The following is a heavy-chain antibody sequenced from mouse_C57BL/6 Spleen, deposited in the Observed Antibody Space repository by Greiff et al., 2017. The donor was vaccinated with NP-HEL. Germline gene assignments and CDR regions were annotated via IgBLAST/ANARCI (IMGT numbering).Heavy chain of an antibody. CDR1: GYTFTSYW. J-gene: IGHJ4*01. V-gene: IGHV1-55*01. Sequence: QVQLQQPGAELVKPGASVKMSCKASGYTFTSYWITWVKQRPGQGLEWIGDIYPGSGSTNYNEKFKSKATLTVDISSSTADMQLSSLTSEDSAVYYCAREGGEYYAMDYWGQGTSVTVSS. CDR3: AREGGEYYAMDY. CDR2: IYPGSGST.